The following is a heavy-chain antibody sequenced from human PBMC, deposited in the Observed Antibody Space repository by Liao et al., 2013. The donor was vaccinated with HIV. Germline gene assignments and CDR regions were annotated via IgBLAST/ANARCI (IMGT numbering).Heavy chain of an antibody. Sequence: QVLLQESGPGQVKPSETLSLTCTVSGGSITNYYWSWIRQSAGKGLEWIGRIYSSGSTNYNPSLKSRVTMSVDTSKNQFSLKLSSVTAADTAVYYCARVDQYYDYWRGYENWFDPWGQGTLVTVSS. J-gene: IGHJ5*02. CDR2: IYSSGST. V-gene: IGHV4-4*07. CDR1: GGSITNYY. CDR3: ARVDQYYDYWRGYENWFDP. D-gene: IGHD3-3*01.